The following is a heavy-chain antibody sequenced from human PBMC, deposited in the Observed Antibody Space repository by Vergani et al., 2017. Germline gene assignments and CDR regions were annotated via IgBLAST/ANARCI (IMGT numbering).Heavy chain of an antibody. D-gene: IGHD5-24*01. Sequence: QVQLVESGGGVVQPGRSLRLSCAASGFTFSSYGMHWVRQAPGKGLEWVAVIWYDGSNKYYADSVKGRFTISRDNSKNTLYLQMNSLRAEDTAVYYCARPSEMATIFSSYYYGMDVWGQGP. V-gene: IGHV3-33*01. CDR2: IWYDGSNK. CDR3: ARPSEMATIFSSYYYGMDV. J-gene: IGHJ6*02. CDR1: GFTFSSYG.